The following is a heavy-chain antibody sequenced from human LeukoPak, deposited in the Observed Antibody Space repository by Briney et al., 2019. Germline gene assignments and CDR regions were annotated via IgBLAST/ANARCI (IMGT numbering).Heavy chain of an antibody. J-gene: IGHJ3*02. Sequence: GGSLRLSCAASGFTFSSNGMHWVRQAPGKGLEWVAVISYDGSNKYYADSVKGRFTISRDNSKNTLYLQMNSLRAEDTAVYYCAKDLNWSLVWFGGDVAFDIWGQGTMVTVSS. CDR1: GFTFSSNG. V-gene: IGHV3-30*18. CDR3: AKDLNWSLVWFGGDVAFDI. CDR2: ISYDGSNK. D-gene: IGHD3-10*01.